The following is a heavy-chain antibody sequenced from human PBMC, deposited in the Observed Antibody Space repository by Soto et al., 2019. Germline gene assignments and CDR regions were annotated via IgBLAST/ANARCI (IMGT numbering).Heavy chain of an antibody. CDR3: ARGGPAAGFDL. J-gene: IGHJ4*02. V-gene: IGHV1-8*01. CDR2: MKPSTGDS. CDR1: GYTFTTND. D-gene: IGHD2-2*01. Sequence: QVQLVQSGAEVKKPGASVKVSCEASGYTFTTNDIDWVRQASGQGLEWMGWMKPSTGDSGYAQDFQGRITMTRDTATSTAYMELSSLRSEVTAVYYCARGGPAAGFDLWGQGTLVTVSS.